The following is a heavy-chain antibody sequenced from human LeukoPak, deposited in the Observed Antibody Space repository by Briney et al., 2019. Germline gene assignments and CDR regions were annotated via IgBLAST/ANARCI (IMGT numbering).Heavy chain of an antibody. CDR3: AKVRVRDYYGSGSPEYYFDY. D-gene: IGHD3-10*01. CDR2: ISGSGGST. J-gene: IGHJ4*02. Sequence: GGSLRLSCAASGFTFSSYAMSWVRQAPGKGLEWVSAISGSGGSTYYADSVKGRFTISRDNSKNTLYLQMNSLRAEDTAVYYCAKVRVRDYYGSGSPEYYFDYWGQGTLVTVS. CDR1: GFTFSSYA. V-gene: IGHV3-23*01.